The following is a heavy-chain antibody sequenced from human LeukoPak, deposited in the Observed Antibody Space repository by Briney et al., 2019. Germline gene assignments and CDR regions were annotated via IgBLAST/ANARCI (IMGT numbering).Heavy chain of an antibody. Sequence: LETLSLTCTVSGGSISSYYWSWIRQPAGKGLEWVGRIYTSGSTNYNPSLKSRVTMSVDTSKNQFSLKLSSVTAADTAVYYCARDSDGYCSGGSCFYFDYWGQGTLVTVSS. D-gene: IGHD2-15*01. CDR2: IYTSGST. CDR3: ARDSDGYCSGGSCFYFDY. J-gene: IGHJ4*02. CDR1: GGSISSYY. V-gene: IGHV4-4*07.